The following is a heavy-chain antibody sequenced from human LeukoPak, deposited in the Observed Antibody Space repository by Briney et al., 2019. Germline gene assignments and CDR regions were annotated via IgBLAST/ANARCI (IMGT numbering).Heavy chain of an antibody. CDR2: IRYDESNK. J-gene: IGHJ4*02. D-gene: IGHD6-13*01. V-gene: IGHV3-30*02. CDR1: GFTFSSYG. CDR3: ATTTVISSSWYL. Sequence: PGGSLSLSCAASGFTFSSYGMHWVRQAPGKGLEWVAFIRYDESNKYYADSVKGRFTISRDNSKNTLYVQMISLGVEDTAVYYCATTTVISSSWYLWGQGTLVTVSS.